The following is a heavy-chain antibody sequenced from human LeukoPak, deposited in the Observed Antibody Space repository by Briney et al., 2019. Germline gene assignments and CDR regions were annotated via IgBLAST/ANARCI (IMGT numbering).Heavy chain of an antibody. V-gene: IGHV4-39*01. CDR2: LYYSGGT. CDR1: GGSISSSNYY. Sequence: PSETLSLTCSVSGGSISSSNYYWGWLRQPPEKGLEWLGSLYYSGGTYYNPSLKSRVTISVDGSKNQFSLRLGSVTAADTALYYCVRHQRGIFGRFDPWGQGTLVTVSS. D-gene: IGHD3-3*01. CDR3: VRHQRGIFGRFDP. J-gene: IGHJ5*02.